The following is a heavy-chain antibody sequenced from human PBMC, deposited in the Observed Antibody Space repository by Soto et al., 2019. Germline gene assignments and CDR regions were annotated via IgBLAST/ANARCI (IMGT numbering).Heavy chain of an antibody. V-gene: IGHV1-69*13. Sequence: SVKVSCKASGGTFISYAISWVRQAPGQGLEWKGGIIPIFGTANYAQKFQGRVTNTADESTSTAYMELSSLRSEDTAVYFCAGGTLEAGAFDIWGQGTMVTVSS. CDR2: IIPIFGTA. CDR3: AGGTLEAGAFDI. D-gene: IGHD3-16*01. CDR1: GGTFISYA. J-gene: IGHJ3*02.